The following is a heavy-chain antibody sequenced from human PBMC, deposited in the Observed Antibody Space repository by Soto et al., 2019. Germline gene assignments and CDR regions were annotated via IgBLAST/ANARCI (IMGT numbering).Heavy chain of an antibody. CDR1: GFSFSSYD. J-gene: IGHJ4*02. V-gene: IGHV3-33*01. CDR2: IWYDGSNK. Sequence: PAGSLRLSSAASGFSFSSYDMHWVRQAPGKGLEWVAVIWYDGSNKYYADSVRGRFTISRDNSKNTLYLQMNSLRAEDTAIYHCARDINSGSFDYWGQGTLVTVSS. D-gene: IGHD3-22*01. CDR3: ARDINSGSFDY.